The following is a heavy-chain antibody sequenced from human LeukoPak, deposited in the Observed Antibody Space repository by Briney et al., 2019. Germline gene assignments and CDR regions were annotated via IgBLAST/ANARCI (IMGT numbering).Heavy chain of an antibody. CDR3: AGDYYYDSSGYSHY. D-gene: IGHD3-22*01. CDR2: ISSSGSTI. CDR1: GFTFSDYY. V-gene: IGHV3-11*01. J-gene: IGHJ4*02. Sequence: GGSLRLSCAASGFTFSDYYMSWIRQAPGKGLEWVSYISSSGSTIYYADSVKGRFTISRDNAKNSLYLQMNSLRAEDTAVYYCAGDYYYDSSGYSHYWGQGTLVTVSS.